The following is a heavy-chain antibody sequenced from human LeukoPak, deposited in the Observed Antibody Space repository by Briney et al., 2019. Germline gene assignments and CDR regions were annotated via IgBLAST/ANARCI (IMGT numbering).Heavy chain of an antibody. CDR1: GGTFSSYA. CDR2: IIPIFGTA. J-gene: IGHJ4*02. V-gene: IGHV1-69*13. CDR3: ARAPMPGSGSQYGAEY. Sequence: ASVKVSCKASGGTFSSYAISWVRQAPGQGLEWMGGIIPIFGTANYAQKFQGRVTITADESTSTAYMELSSLRSEDTAVYYYARAPMPGSGSQYGAEYWGQGTLVTVSS. D-gene: IGHD3-10*01.